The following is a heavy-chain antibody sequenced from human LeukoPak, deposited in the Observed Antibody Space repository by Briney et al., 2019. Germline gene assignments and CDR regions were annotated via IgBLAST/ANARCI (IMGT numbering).Heavy chain of an antibody. Sequence: PGGSLRLSCAASGFTFSSYAMHWVRQAPGKGLDWVAVIWYDGSNKYYADSVKGRFTISRDNSKNTLYLQMNSLRAEDTAVYYCASGPDTAMVTWGQGTLVTVSS. CDR1: GFTFSSYA. D-gene: IGHD5-18*01. CDR3: ASGPDTAMVT. J-gene: IGHJ4*02. V-gene: IGHV3-33*08. CDR2: IWYDGSNK.